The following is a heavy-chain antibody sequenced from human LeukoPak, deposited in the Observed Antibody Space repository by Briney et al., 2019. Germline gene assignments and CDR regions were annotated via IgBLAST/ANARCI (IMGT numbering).Heavy chain of an antibody. CDR2: ISSSSSYI. CDR1: GCTFSSYS. V-gene: IGHV3-21*01. CDR3: AKDAPYSSSWYDAFDI. D-gene: IGHD6-13*01. Sequence: GGSLRLSCAASGCTFSSYSMNWVRQAPGKGLELVSSISSSSSYIYYADSVKGRFTISRDNAKNSLYLQMNSLRAEDTAVYYCAKDAPYSSSWYDAFDIWGQGTMVTVSS. J-gene: IGHJ3*02.